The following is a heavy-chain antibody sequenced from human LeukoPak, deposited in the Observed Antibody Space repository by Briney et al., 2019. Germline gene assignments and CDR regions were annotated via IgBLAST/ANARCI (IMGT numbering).Heavy chain of an antibody. CDR3: AKDQYSGYDLKSYFDY. D-gene: IGHD5-12*01. Sequence: GGSLRLSCAASGFTFSSYGMHWVRQAPGKGLEWAAVISYDGSNKYYADSVKGRFTISRDNSKNTLYLQMNSLRAEDTAVYYCAKDQYSGYDLKSYFDYWGQGTLVTVSS. J-gene: IGHJ4*02. CDR2: ISYDGSNK. V-gene: IGHV3-30*18. CDR1: GFTFSSYG.